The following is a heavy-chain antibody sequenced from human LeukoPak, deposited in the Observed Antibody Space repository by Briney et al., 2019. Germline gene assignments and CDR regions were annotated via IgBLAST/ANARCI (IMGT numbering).Heavy chain of an antibody. V-gene: IGHV3-30*02. CDR1: GFTFSSYG. CDR3: AKDSGYYYDSSGYYPDY. Sequence: GGSLRLSCAAAGFTFSSYGMHWVRQAPGKGLEWVAFIRYDGSNKYYADSVKGRFTISRDNSKNTLYLQMNSLRVEDTAVYYCAKDSGYYYDSSGYYPDYWGQGTLVTVSS. J-gene: IGHJ4*02. CDR2: IRYDGSNK. D-gene: IGHD3-22*01.